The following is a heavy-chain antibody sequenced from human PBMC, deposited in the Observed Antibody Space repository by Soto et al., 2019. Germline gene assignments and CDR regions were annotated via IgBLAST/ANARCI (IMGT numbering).Heavy chain of an antibody. CDR3: AKGVTGTYFDY. D-gene: IGHD1-20*01. V-gene: IGHV3-23*01. CDR1: GFTFSSYA. CDR2: ISGSGGST. Sequence: GGSLRLSCASSGFTFSSYAMRWVRQAPGKGLEWVSAISGSGGSTYYADSVKGRFTISRDNSKNTLYLQMNSLGAEDTAVYYCAKGVTGTYFDYWGQGTLVTVSS. J-gene: IGHJ4*02.